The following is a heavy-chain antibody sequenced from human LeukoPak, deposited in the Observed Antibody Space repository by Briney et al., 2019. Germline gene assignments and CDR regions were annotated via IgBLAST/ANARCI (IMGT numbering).Heavy chain of an antibody. V-gene: IGHV3-43*01. D-gene: IGHD2-2*02. J-gene: IGHJ6*03. CDR1: GFTFDDYT. Sequence: GGSLRLSCAASGFTFDDYTMHWVRQAPGKGLEWVSLISWDGGSTYYADSVKGRFTISRDNSKNSLYLQMNSLRTEDTALYYCAKGTAAIYYYYMDVWGKGTTVTVSS. CDR3: AKGTAAIYYYYMDV. CDR2: ISWDGGST.